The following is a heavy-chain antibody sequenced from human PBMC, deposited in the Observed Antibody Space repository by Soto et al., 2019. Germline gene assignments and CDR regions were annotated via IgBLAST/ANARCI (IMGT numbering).Heavy chain of an antibody. CDR3: AKGPPLLMIYPVLDS. D-gene: IGHD2-8*01. Sequence: GGTLRLSCAASEFTFSKHGMHWVRQAPGKGLEWVAVMSYDGSNEYYADSVKGRFTISRDNSKNTLYLQMNSLRPEDTAVYFCAKGPPLLMIYPVLDSWGQGTLVTVSS. CDR1: EFTFSKHG. CDR2: MSYDGSNE. V-gene: IGHV3-30*18. J-gene: IGHJ4*02.